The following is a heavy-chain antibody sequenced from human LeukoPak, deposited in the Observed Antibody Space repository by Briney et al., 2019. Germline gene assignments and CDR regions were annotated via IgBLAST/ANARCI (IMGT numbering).Heavy chain of an antibody. CDR2: IYYSGST. CDR1: RGSISSSSYY. D-gene: IGHD3-3*01. V-gene: IGHV4-39*01. Sequence: LETLSLTCTVSRGSISSSSYYWGWIRQPPGGGLEWIGNIYYSGSTYYNPSLKSRVTISVDTSKNQFSLKLSSMTAADTAVYYCARHLKRGITIFGVVLGAVDYWGQGTLVTVSS. J-gene: IGHJ4*02. CDR3: ARHLKRGITIFGVVLGAVDY.